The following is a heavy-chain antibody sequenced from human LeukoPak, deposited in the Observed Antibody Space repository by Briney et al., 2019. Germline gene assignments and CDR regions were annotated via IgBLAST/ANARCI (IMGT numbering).Heavy chain of an antibody. J-gene: IGHJ4*02. CDR2: ISGSGGST. D-gene: IGHD2-15*01. Sequence: GGSLRLSCAASGLTFSTSSMSWVRQTPGKGLEWVSSISGSGGSTYYGDSVKGRFTISRDNSKNTLYLQMNSLRAEDTAVYYCTILSDCRGGTCYGSSFDFWGQGTLVTVSS. CDR1: GLTFSTSS. CDR3: TILSDCRGGTCYGSSFDF. V-gene: IGHV3-23*01.